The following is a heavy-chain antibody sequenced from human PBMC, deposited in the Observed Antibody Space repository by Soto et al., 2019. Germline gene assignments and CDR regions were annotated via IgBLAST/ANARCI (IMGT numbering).Heavy chain of an antibody. CDR1: GGSISSYY. CDR3: ALNNYDFWSGYSLHYYYYMAV. V-gene: IGHV4-59*08. J-gene: IGHJ6*03. CDR2: IYYSGST. Sequence: SEALCVPCTGSGGSISSYYWSWVRQPPGKGLEWIGYIYYSGSTNYNPSLKSRVTISVDTSKNQFSLKLSSVTAADTAVYYCALNNYDFWSGYSLHYYYYMAVWGKGTTVPVSS. D-gene: IGHD3-3*01.